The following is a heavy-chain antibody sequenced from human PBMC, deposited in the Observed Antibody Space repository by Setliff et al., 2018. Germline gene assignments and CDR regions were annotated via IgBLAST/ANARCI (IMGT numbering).Heavy chain of an antibody. CDR2: ISSSSSTV. Sequence: CSVAGGSIIRSYSMKWVRQAPGKGLEWVSYISSSSSTVYYADSVKGRFTISRDNSKNTLYLQMNGLRAEDTAVYYCAREPFPYYFDYWGQGTLVTVSS. J-gene: IGHJ4*02. CDR1: GSIIRSYS. V-gene: IGHV3-48*01. CDR3: AREPFPYYFDY.